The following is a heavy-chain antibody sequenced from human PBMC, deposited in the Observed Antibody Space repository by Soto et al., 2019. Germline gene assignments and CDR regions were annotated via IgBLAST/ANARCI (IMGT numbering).Heavy chain of an antibody. V-gene: IGHV3-23*01. CDR1: GLTFNDYA. CDR2: ISGSGGST. D-gene: IGHD1-26*01. Sequence: EVQLLESGGGLVQPGGSLRLSCVASGLTFNDYAMTWVRQAPGKGLEWLSGISGSGGSTYYADSVKGRFTSSRDNPKNTRYLQMNSLIAEYTAVYYCVAKLPSGAWYRFDFGGQGTLVIVSS. J-gene: IGHJ4*02. CDR3: VAKLPSGAWYRFDF.